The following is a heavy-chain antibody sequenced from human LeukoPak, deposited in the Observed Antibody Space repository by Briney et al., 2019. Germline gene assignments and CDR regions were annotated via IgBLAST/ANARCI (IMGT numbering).Heavy chain of an antibody. J-gene: IGHJ4*02. Sequence: GGSLRLSCAASGFSFTSYTMNWVRQAPGKGLEWVSSISYSANFLFYADSVKGRFTISRDNAKNSLYLQMNSLRDEDTAVYFCAREPDITLLRGVSLKFDSWGQGALVTVSS. CDR2: ISYSANFL. CDR1: GFSFTSYT. V-gene: IGHV3-21*01. CDR3: AREPDITLLRGVSLKFDS. D-gene: IGHD3-10*01.